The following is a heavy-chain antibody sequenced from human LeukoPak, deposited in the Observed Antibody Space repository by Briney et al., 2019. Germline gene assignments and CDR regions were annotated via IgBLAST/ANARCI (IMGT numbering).Heavy chain of an antibody. CDR3: ARDILPVDGYYDSSGGTEDAFDI. Sequence: ASVKVSCKASGGTFSSYAISWVRQAPGQGLEWMGGIIPIFDTANYAQKFQGRVTITADESTSTAYMELSSLRSEDTAVYYCARDILPVDGYYDSSGGTEDAFDIWGQGTMVTVSS. CDR1: GGTFSSYA. V-gene: IGHV1-69*13. D-gene: IGHD3-22*01. CDR2: IIPIFDTA. J-gene: IGHJ3*02.